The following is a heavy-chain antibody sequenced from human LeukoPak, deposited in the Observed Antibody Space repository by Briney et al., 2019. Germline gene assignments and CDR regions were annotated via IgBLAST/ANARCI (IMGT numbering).Heavy chain of an antibody. CDR3: ARDRSRYSSSSDAFDI. J-gene: IGHJ3*02. Sequence: SETLSLTCTVSGGSISGYYWSWIRQPPGKGLEWIGYIYHGGSTYYNPSLKSRVTISVDRSKNQFSLKLSSVTAADTAVYYCARDRSRYSSSSDAFDIWGQGTMVTVSS. V-gene: IGHV4-59*12. CDR1: GGSISGYY. CDR2: IYHGGST. D-gene: IGHD6-6*01.